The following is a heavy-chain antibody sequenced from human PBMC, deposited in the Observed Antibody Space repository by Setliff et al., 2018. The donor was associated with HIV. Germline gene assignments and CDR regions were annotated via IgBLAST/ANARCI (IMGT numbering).Heavy chain of an antibody. CDR1: GGSISSYY. CDR2: IYYSGST. CDR3: ARGRPDDSVGFGY. V-gene: IGHV4-59*01. J-gene: IGHJ4*02. D-gene: IGHD3-22*01. Sequence: SETLSLTCTVSGGSISSYYWSWTRQPPGKGLEWIGYIYYSGSTNYNPSLKSRVTISVDTSKNQFSLKLTSVTAADTAVYYCARGRPDDSVGFGYWGQGTLVTVSS.